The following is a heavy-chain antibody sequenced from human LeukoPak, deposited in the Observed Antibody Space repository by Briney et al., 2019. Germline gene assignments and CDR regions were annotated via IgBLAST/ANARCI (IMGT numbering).Heavy chain of an antibody. Sequence: SETLSLTCTVSGGSISSYYWSWIRQPPGKGLEWIGYIYYSGSTNYNPSLKSRVTISADTSKNQFSLKLSSVTAADTAVYYCAREYSSGGFDYWGQGTLVTVSS. J-gene: IGHJ4*02. D-gene: IGHD6-19*01. CDR2: IYYSGST. CDR3: AREYSSGGFDY. CDR1: GGSISSYY. V-gene: IGHV4-59*01.